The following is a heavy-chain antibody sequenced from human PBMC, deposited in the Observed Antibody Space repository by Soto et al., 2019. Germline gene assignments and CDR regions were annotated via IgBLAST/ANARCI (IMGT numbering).Heavy chain of an antibody. CDR1: GVSITTNGYS. J-gene: IGHJ4*02. Sequence: SETLSLTCAVSGVSITTNGYSWSWIRQPPGKGLEWIGYIYPSGTIFYNPSLNSRVTISAGTSNNQFSLKLTSVTAADTAVYFCATYTAFAKYYFDYWARGPLVTVSS. CDR2: IYPSGTI. V-gene: IGHV4-30-2*01. CDR3: ATYTAFAKYYFDY. D-gene: IGHD3-16*01.